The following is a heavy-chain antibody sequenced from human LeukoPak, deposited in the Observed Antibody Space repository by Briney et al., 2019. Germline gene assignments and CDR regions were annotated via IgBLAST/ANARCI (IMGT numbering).Heavy chain of an antibody. Sequence: SETLSLTCAVYGGSFSGYYWSWIRQPPGKGLEWIREINHSGSANYNPSLKSRVTISVDTSKNQFSLKLSSVTAADTAVYYCARDTGYSDYGGYGMDVWGQGTTVTVSS. CDR1: GGSFSGYY. CDR3: ARDTGYSDYGGYGMDV. V-gene: IGHV4-34*01. J-gene: IGHJ6*02. CDR2: INHSGSA. D-gene: IGHD5-12*01.